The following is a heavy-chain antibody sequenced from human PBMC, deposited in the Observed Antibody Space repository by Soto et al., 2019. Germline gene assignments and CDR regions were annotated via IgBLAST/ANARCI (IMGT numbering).Heavy chain of an antibody. CDR2: ISAYNGNT. J-gene: IGHJ4*02. CDR3: ARDPPPPDY. Sequence: AISWMRQAPGQGLEWMGWISAYNGNTNYAQKLQGRVTMTTDTSTSTAYMELRSLRSDDTAVYYCARDPPPPDYWGQGILVTVS. CDR1: A. V-gene: IGHV1-18*01.